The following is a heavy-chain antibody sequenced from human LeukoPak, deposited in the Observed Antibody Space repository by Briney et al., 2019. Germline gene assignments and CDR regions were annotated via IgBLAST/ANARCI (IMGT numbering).Heavy chain of an antibody. Sequence: GGSLRLSCAASGFTFSSYWMSWVRQAPGKGLQWVANIKQDGSEKYYVDSVKGRFTISRDNAKNSLYLQMNSLRAEDTAVYYCARVPSITMVRGVKARGGGFDYWGQGTLVTVSS. V-gene: IGHV3-7*03. CDR1: GFTFSSYW. CDR2: IKQDGSEK. D-gene: IGHD3-10*01. CDR3: ARVPSITMVRGVKARGGGFDY. J-gene: IGHJ4*02.